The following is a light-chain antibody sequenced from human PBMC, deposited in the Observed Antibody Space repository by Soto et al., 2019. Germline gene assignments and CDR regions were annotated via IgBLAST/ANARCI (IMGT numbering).Light chain of an antibody. J-gene: IGLJ2*01. CDR3: SSYTTTSTLGI. V-gene: IGLV2-14*03. CDR2: DVS. Sequence: QSALTQPASVSGSPGQSITISCTGTSSDVVDYNYVSWYQQHPGKAPKLIVFDVSNRPSGVSNRFSGSKSGNTASLTISGLQTEDEADYYCSSYTTTSTLGIFGGGTKLTLL. CDR1: SSDVVDYNY.